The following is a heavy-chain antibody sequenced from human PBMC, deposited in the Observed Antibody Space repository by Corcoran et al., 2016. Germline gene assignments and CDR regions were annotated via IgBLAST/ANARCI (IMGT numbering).Heavy chain of an antibody. Sequence: EVQLVESGGGLVQPGGSLRLSCAASGFTFSSYWMSWVRKAPGKGLEWVANIKQDGSNKYYVDSVKGRFTISRDNAKNSLYLQVNTLRAEDTAIYYCARSIYYYCALDVWGQGTTVTVSS. D-gene: IGHD6-6*01. CDR2: IKQDGSNK. V-gene: IGHV3-7*01. J-gene: IGHJ6*02. CDR1: GFTFSSYW. CDR3: ARSIYYYCALDV.